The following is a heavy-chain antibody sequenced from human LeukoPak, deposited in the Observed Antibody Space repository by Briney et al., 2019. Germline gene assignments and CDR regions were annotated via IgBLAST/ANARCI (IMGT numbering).Heavy chain of an antibody. CDR3: ARVVAARGWFDP. J-gene: IGHJ5*02. Sequence: SETLSLTCTVSGGSISSYYWSWIRQPPGKGLEWIGNIYYSGSTNYNPSLKSRVTISVDTSKKQFSLRLSSVTAADTAVYYCARVVAARGWFDPWGQGTLVTVSS. CDR1: GGSISSYY. V-gene: IGHV4-59*01. D-gene: IGHD2-21*02. CDR2: IYYSGST.